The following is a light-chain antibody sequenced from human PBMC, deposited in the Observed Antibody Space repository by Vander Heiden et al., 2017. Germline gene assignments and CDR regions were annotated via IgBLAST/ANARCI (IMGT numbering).Light chain of an antibody. V-gene: IGLV3-19*01. J-gene: IGLJ2*01. CDR2: GKN. CDR3: NSRDSSGNHVV. CDR1: SLRSYY. Sequence: SSELTQDPAVYVALGQTVTITCQGDSLRSYYASWYQQKPGQAPVLVIYGKNNRPSGIPDRFSGSRSGNTASLTITGAQAEDEADYYCNSRDSSGNHVVFGGGTKLTVL.